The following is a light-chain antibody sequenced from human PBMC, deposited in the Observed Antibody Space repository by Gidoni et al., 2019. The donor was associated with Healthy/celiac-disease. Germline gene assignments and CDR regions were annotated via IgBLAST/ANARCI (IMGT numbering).Light chain of an antibody. J-gene: IGKJ3*01. CDR3: QQSYSTPIVT. V-gene: IGKV1-39*01. CDR2: AAS. Sequence: DIQMPQSPSSLSASVGDRVTITCRASQSISSYLNWYQQKPGKAPKLLLYAASSLQSGVPSRFSGSGAGTDFTLTISSLQPEDFATYYCQQSYSTPIVTFGPGTKVDIK. CDR1: QSISSY.